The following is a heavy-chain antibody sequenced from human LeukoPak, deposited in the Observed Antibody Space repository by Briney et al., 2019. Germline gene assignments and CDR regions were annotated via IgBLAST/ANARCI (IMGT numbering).Heavy chain of an antibody. Sequence: GGSLRLSCAAPGFTFSSYGMHWVRQAPGKGLEWVAVIWSDGSAKYYADSVTGRVTISRDNSKNTLYLQIYSLRAEDTAVYYCVRVRSVSSAWRAFDIWGQGTMVIVSS. J-gene: IGHJ3*02. CDR3: VRVRSVSSAWRAFDI. CDR2: IWSDGSAK. V-gene: IGHV3-33*01. D-gene: IGHD6-19*01. CDR1: GFTFSSYG.